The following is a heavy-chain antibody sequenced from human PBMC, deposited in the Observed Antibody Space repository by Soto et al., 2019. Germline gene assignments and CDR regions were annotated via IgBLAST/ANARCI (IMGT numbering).Heavy chain of an antibody. CDR3: ARERDYDFWSGYYTGSTFDI. V-gene: IGHV6-1*01. CDR1: GDSVSSNSAA. Sequence: SQTLSLTCVISGDSVSSNSAAWNWIRQSPSRGLEWLGRTYYRSKWYNDYAVSVKSRITINPDTSKNQFSLQLNSVTPEDTAVYYCARERDYDFWSGYYTGSTFDIWGQGTMVTVSS. D-gene: IGHD3-3*01. CDR2: TYYRSKWYN. J-gene: IGHJ3*02.